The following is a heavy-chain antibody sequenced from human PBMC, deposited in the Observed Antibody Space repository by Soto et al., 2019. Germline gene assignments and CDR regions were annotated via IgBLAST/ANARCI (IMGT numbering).Heavy chain of an antibody. CDR3: ATGLFVPDNYFYYGVDV. CDR2: IFYRGST. CDR1: GGSFGNYY. J-gene: IGHJ6*02. D-gene: IGHD2-21*01. V-gene: IGHV4-59*01. Sequence: QVQLQESGPGLVKPSETLSLACTVSGGSFGNYYWSWIRQPPGKGLEWIGYIFYRGSTNYNPSLKSRATISIDTSKHQLALRLSSVTAAESAVYYCATGLFVPDNYFYYGVDVWGHGTAVTISS.